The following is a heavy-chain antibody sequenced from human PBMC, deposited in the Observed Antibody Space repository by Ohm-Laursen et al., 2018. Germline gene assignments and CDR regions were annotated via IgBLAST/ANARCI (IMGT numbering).Heavy chain of an antibody. Sequence: ASVKVSCKTSGYTFTNYDINWVRRAPGQGLELMGWMNSNNGKTGSPKKFHGRVIMAMDTSISTAYMELSGLRPDDTAVYYCARVNSGSGNFYHNYWGQGTLVTVSS. CDR1: GYTFTNYD. D-gene: IGHD3-10*01. CDR3: ARVNSGSGNFYHNY. CDR2: MNSNNGKT. V-gene: IGHV1-8*01. J-gene: IGHJ4*02.